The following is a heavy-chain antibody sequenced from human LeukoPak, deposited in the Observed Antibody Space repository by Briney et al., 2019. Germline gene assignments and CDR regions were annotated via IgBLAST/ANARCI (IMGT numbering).Heavy chain of an antibody. V-gene: IGHV1-2*02. CDR3: ARSPDILAGENFDY. D-gene: IGHD3-9*01. Sequence: ASVKVSCKASGYTFTGYYMHWVRQAPGQGLEWMGWINLNSGGTNDAQKFQDRVTMTRDTSISTAYMELSRLRFDDTAVYYCARSPDILAGENFDYWGQGTLVTVSS. J-gene: IGHJ4*02. CDR1: GYTFTGYY. CDR2: INLNSGGT.